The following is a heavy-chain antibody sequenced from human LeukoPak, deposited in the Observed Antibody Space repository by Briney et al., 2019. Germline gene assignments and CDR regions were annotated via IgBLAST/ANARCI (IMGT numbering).Heavy chain of an antibody. V-gene: IGHV1-18*01. CDR1: GYTFTSYG. Sequence: ASVKVSCKASGYTFTSYGISWVRQAPGQGLEWMGWISAYNGNTNYAQKLQGRVTMTTDTSTSTAYMELRSLRSDDTAVYYCARKSIAAAGTGWFDPWGQGTLVTVSS. J-gene: IGHJ5*02. D-gene: IGHD6-13*01. CDR2: ISAYNGNT. CDR3: ARKSIAAAGTGWFDP.